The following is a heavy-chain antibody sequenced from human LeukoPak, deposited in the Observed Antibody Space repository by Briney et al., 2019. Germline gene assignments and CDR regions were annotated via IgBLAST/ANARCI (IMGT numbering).Heavy chain of an antibody. CDR3: VRAGYTSGGDI. Sequence: GGSLRLSCAASGFAFSAYWIHWVSQVPGKGLVWVSRVNGDGTATDYADSVKGRFTISRDNAKNTLYLQMSSLRVEDTAVYYCVRAGYTSGGDIWGQGTLVTVSS. D-gene: IGHD6-19*01. CDR2: VNGDGTAT. J-gene: IGHJ4*02. CDR1: GFAFSAYW. V-gene: IGHV3-74*01.